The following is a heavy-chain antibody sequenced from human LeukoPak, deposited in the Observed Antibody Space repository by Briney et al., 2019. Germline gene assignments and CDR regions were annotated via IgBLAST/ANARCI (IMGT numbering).Heavy chain of an antibody. CDR1: GGSISTTTYC. D-gene: IGHD2-2*02. CDR3: ARQRSIPRPSLDY. Sequence: SETLSLTCTVSGGSISTTTYCWGLIRQPPGKGLEWIGSICYSGSTYDNPSLKSRLTISVDTSKNQFSLNLSSVTAADTAVYYCARQRSIPRPSLDYWGQGTLVTVSS. CDR2: ICYSGST. V-gene: IGHV4-39*01. J-gene: IGHJ4*02.